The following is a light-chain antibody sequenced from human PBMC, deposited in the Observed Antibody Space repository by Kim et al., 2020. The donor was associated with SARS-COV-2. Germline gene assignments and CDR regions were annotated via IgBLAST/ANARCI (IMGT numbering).Light chain of an antibody. CDR3: QHRSDRPLT. J-gene: IGKJ4*01. Sequence: EIVLTQSPATLSLSPGERASLSCRASQSVGTSLFWYQQKGGQAPRLLICDASKRATDIPTKCSGSGSGTDFMLTISSLESEDFADYYYQHRSDRPLTFGGGTKVDIK. CDR1: QSVGTS. V-gene: IGKV3-11*01. CDR2: DAS.